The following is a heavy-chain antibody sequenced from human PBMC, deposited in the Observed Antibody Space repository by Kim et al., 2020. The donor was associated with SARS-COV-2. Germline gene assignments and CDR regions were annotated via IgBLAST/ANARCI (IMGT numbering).Heavy chain of an antibody. Sequence: SLKSRDTISGDTSKNQFSLKLSSVTAADTAVYYCARKGGDFWSGYYPFDYWGQGTLVTVSS. V-gene: IGHV4-34*01. D-gene: IGHD3-3*01. J-gene: IGHJ4*02. CDR3: ARKGGDFWSGYYPFDY.